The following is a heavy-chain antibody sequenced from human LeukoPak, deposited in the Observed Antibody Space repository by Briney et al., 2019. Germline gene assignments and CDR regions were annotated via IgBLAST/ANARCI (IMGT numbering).Heavy chain of an antibody. D-gene: IGHD6-6*01. Sequence: SETLSLTCAVYGGSFSGYYWNWIRQPPGKGLEWIGEINHSGSTNYNPSLKSRVTISVDTSKNQFSLKLSSVTAADTALYYCAREGAALDYWGQGTLVSVSS. CDR2: INHSGST. V-gene: IGHV4-34*01. CDR3: AREGAALDY. J-gene: IGHJ4*02. CDR1: GGSFSGYY.